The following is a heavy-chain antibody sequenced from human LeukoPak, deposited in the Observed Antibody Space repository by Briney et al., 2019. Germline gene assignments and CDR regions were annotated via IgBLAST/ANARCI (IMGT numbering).Heavy chain of an antibody. J-gene: IGHJ4*02. CDR2: IKQDGSEK. CDR3: ARSWCSSTSCYDDY. V-gene: IGHV3-7*03. D-gene: IGHD2-2*01. Sequence: PGGSLRLSCAASGFTFSSYWMTWVRQAPGKGLEWVANIKQDGSEKYYVDSVKGRFTISRDNAKDSLYLQMNSLKAEDTAVYYCARSWCSSTSCYDDYWGQGTLVTVSS. CDR1: GFTFSSYW.